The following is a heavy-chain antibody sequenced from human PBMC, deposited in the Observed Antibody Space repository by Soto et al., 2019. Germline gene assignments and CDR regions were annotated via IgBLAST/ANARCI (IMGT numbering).Heavy chain of an antibody. V-gene: IGHV4-30-2*01. Sequence: SETLSLTCGVSGGSISSGGYSWSWIRQPTGKGLEWIGYIYHSGSTYYNPSLKSRVTISVDTSKNQFSLKLSSVTAADTAVYYCARISHDSSPSWGQGTMVTVSS. J-gene: IGHJ3*01. D-gene: IGHD3-22*01. CDR2: IYHSGST. CDR1: GGSISSGGYS. CDR3: ARISHDSSPS.